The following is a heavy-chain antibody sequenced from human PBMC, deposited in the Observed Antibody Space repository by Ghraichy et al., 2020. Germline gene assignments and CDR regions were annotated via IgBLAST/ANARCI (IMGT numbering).Heavy chain of an antibody. J-gene: IGHJ6*02. CDR2: IWYDGSNK. Sequence: GGSLRLSCAASGFTFSSYGMHWVRQAPGKGLEWVAVIWYDGSNKYYADSVKGRFTISRDNSKNTLYLQMNSLRAEDTAVYYCARDRAMVYAPYYYYGMDVWGQGTTVTVSS. CDR1: GFTFSSYG. CDR3: ARDRAMVYAPYYYYGMDV. D-gene: IGHD2-8*01. V-gene: IGHV3-33*01.